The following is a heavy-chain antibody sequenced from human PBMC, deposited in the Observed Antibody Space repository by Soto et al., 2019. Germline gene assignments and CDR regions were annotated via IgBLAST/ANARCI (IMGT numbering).Heavy chain of an antibody. CDR1: GFIFSSYT. J-gene: IGHJ4*02. D-gene: IGHD5-12*01. Sequence: EVQLVESGGGLVKPGGSLRLSCAASGFIFSSYTMNWVRQAPGKGLEWVSSISASSTYIYYADSLKGRFTISRDNAYNSLYLQMNRLGDEGTAVYYCARGWLRDPWMYWGQGTLVTVSS. CDR2: ISASSTYI. CDR3: ARGWLRDPWMY. V-gene: IGHV3-21*01.